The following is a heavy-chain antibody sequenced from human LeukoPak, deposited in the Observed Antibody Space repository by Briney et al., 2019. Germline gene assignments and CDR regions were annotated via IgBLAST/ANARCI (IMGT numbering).Heavy chain of an antibody. CDR3: TRLSPSSHHFFDS. CDR1: GFSVSNDY. D-gene: IGHD6-6*01. V-gene: IGHV3-53*01. Sequence: PGGSLRLSCVVSGFSVSNDYMSWVRQAPGKGLEWVSVIYGGGDTYYADSVRGRFTISRDNFENTLFLQMDSLRAEDTAVYYCTRLSPSSHHFFDSWGQGALVTVSS. J-gene: IGHJ4*02. CDR2: IYGGGDT.